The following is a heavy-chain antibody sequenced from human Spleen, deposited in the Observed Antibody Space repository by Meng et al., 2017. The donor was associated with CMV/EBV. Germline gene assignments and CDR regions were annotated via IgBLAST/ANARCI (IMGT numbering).Heavy chain of an antibody. J-gene: IGHJ4*02. Sequence: GGSLKISCAASGFTFSSYAMSWVRQAPGKGLEWVSAISGSGGSTYYADSVKGRFTISRDNSKNTLYLQMNSLRAEDTAVYYCAKGPRMVVVPAASDYWGQGTLVTVSS. CDR2: ISGSGGST. V-gene: IGHV3-23*01. CDR3: AKGPRMVVVPAASDY. CDR1: GFTFSSYA. D-gene: IGHD2-2*01.